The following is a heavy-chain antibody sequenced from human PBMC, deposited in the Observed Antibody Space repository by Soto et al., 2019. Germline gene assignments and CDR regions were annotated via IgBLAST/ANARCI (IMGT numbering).Heavy chain of an antibody. D-gene: IGHD2-2*01. Sequence: AASVKVSCKASGYTFNRYYMHWVRQAPGPGLEWMGWISPHTGGTTYAQKFQGRVTMSVDTSKNQFSLKLRSVIVADTAVYHCARFVRSCSATTCSTRADVWGQGITVTVSS. CDR1: GYTFNRYY. CDR2: ISPHTGGT. CDR3: ARFVRSCSATTCSTRADV. J-gene: IGHJ6*02. V-gene: IGHV1-2*02.